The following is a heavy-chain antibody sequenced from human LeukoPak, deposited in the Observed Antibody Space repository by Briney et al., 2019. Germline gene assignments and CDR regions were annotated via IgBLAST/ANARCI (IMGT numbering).Heavy chain of an antibody. J-gene: IGHJ4*02. CDR3: ARPRWLQFGPHDS. D-gene: IGHD5-12*01. CDR1: GFTLSTFW. CDR2: IKQDETEK. V-gene: IGHV3-7*01. Sequence: PGGSLRLSCAASGFTLSTFWMGWVRQAPGKGLEWVANIKQDETEKYYVDSVRGRFTISRDNAKNSLYLQMNSLRVEDTALYYCARPRWLQFGPHDSWGQGTLVTVSS.